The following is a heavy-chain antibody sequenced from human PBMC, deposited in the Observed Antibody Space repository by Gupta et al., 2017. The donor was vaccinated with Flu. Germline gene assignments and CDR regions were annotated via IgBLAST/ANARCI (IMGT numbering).Heavy chain of an antibody. D-gene: IGHD3-16*01. CDR3: ATGSHKLEHVSYFHFYTDV. CDR2: IRSKIEGETT. V-gene: IGHV3-15*01. J-gene: IGHJ6*03. Sequence: VRQARGKGLEWVGRIRSKIEGETTDYAAPVKGRFTSSRDESENTLFLQMNSVETEDTAVYYCATGSHKLEHVSYFHFYTDVWGKGTTVTVSS.